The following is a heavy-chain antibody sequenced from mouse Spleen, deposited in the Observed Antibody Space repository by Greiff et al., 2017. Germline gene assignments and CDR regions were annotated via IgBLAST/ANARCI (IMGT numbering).Heavy chain of an antibody. J-gene: IGHJ3*01. Sequence: QVQLKQPGAELVKPGASVKLSCKASGYTFTSYWMHWVKQRPGQGLEWIGMIHPNSGSTNYNEKFKSKATLTVDKSSSTAYMQLSSLTSEDSAVYYCALYYDYDRGFAYWGQGTLVTVSA. D-gene: IGHD2-4*01. V-gene: IGHV1-64*01. CDR3: ALYYDYDRGFAY. CDR1: GYTFTSYW. CDR2: IHPNSGST.